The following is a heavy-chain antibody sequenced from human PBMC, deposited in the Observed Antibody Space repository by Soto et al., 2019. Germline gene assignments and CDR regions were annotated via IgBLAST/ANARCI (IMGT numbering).Heavy chain of an antibody. V-gene: IGHV4-39*01. CDR3: ARHDSGTMSVTPY. Sequence: QLQLQESGPGLVKPSETLSLTCTVSGGSISSSSYYWGWIRQPPGKGLEWIGSIYYSGSTYYNPSPNSRVTISVDTSKNQFSLKLSSVTAADTAVYYCARHDSGTMSVTPYWGQGTLVTVSS. D-gene: IGHD3-10*02. CDR1: GGSISSSSYY. J-gene: IGHJ4*02. CDR2: IYYSGST.